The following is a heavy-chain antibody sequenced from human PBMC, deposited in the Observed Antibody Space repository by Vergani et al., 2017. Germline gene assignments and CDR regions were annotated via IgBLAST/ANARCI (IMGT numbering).Heavy chain of an antibody. Sequence: EVQLVESGGGLVQPGGSLRLSCAASGFTFSDHYMDWVRQAPGKGLEWVGRTRNKANSYTTEYAASVKGRFTISRDDSKNSLYLQMNSLKTEDTAVYYCARSGYSSSWYHYYYGMDVWGQGTTVTVSS. V-gene: IGHV3-72*01. J-gene: IGHJ6*02. CDR1: GFTFSDHY. CDR2: TRNKANSYTT. CDR3: ARSGYSSSWYHYYYGMDV. D-gene: IGHD6-13*01.